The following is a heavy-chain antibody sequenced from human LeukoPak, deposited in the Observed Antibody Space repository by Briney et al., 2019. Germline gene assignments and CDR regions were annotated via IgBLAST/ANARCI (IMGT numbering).Heavy chain of an antibody. J-gene: IGHJ4*02. V-gene: IGHV3-23*01. Sequence: GGSLRLSCAASGFTFSSYAMSWVRQAPGKGLEWVSAISGSGGSTYYADSVKGRFTISRDNSKNTLYLQMNSLKTEDTAVYYCTTVGFDYVWGSYRPYFDYWGQGTLVTVSS. CDR2: ISGSGGST. D-gene: IGHD3-16*02. CDR1: GFTFSSYA. CDR3: TTVGFDYVWGSYRPYFDY.